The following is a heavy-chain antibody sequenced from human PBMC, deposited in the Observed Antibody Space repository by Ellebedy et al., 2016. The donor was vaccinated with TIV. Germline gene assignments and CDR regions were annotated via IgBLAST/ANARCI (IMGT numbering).Heavy chain of an antibody. J-gene: IGHJ6*02. D-gene: IGHD6-19*01. CDR1: GFTFSTCS. CDR3: VRGVGSGLYRYYYGMDV. V-gene: IGHV3-21*01. Sequence: GESLKISCAASGFTFSTCSMTCVRQSQGQVLEWVSSISSSDTYINYADSVKGRFTSSRDNANNSLFLQMNSLRAEDTAVYYCVRGVGSGLYRYYYGMDVWGQGTTVTVSS. CDR2: ISSSDTYI.